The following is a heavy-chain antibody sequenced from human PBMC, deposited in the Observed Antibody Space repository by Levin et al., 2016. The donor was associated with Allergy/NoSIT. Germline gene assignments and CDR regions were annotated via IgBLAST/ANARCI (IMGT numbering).Heavy chain of an antibody. CDR2: IYHSGST. V-gene: IGHV4-30-2*01. CDR1: GGSISSGGYS. D-gene: IGHD5-18*01. J-gene: IGHJ5*02. CDR3: ARGDPGYSYGSNENWFDP. Sequence: SETLSLTCAVSGGSISSGGYSWSWIRQPPGKGLEWIGYIYHSGSTYYNPSLKSRVTISVDRSKNQFSLKLSSVTAADTAVYYCARGDPGYSYGSNENWFDPWGQGTLVTVSS.